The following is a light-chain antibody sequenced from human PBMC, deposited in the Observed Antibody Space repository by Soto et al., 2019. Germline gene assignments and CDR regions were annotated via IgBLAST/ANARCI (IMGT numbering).Light chain of an antibody. CDR2: TNS. CDR1: GSNIGAGYD. J-gene: IGLJ1*01. Sequence: QSVLTQPPSVSGAPGQRVTISCTGSGSNIGAGYDVHWYQQLPGTAPKLLIYTNSNRPSGVPDRFSGSKSGTSASLAITGLQAEDEADYYCQSYDSSLSGNDVFGTGTKLTVL. CDR3: QSYDSSLSGNDV. V-gene: IGLV1-40*01.